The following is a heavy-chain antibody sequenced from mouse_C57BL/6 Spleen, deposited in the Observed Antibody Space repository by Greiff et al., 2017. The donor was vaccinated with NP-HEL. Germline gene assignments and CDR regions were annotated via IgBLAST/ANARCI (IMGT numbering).Heavy chain of an antibody. D-gene: IGHD4-1*01. CDR1: GYAFSSYW. Sequence: QVQLQQSGAELVKPGASVKISCKASGYAFSSYWMNWVKQRPGKGLEWIGQIYPGDGDTNYNGKFKGKATLTADKSSSTAYMQLSSLTSEDSAVYFCARSFLDWDYFDYWGQGTTLTVSS. J-gene: IGHJ2*01. V-gene: IGHV1-80*01. CDR3: ARSFLDWDYFDY. CDR2: IYPGDGDT.